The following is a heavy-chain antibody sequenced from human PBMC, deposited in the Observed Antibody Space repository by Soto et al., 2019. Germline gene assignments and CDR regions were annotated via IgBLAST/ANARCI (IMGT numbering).Heavy chain of an antibody. CDR3: TKRGDLAAFDI. Sequence: EVQLVESGGGLVQPGGSLKLSCAASGFTFSGSAMHWVRQASGKGLEWVGRIRSKANSYATAYAASVEGRFTISRDDSKNTADLQMNSLKTEDTAVYYCTKRGDLAAFDIWGQGTMVTVSS. J-gene: IGHJ3*02. CDR1: GFTFSGSA. CDR2: IRSKANSYAT. D-gene: IGHD2-21*01. V-gene: IGHV3-73*01.